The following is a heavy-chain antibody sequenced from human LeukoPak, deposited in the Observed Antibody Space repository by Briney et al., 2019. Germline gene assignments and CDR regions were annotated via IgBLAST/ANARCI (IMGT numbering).Heavy chain of an antibody. CDR3: ARDIVVVVADRLSYEGYMDV. V-gene: IGHV4-61*02. CDR1: GGSISSGSYY. J-gene: IGHJ6*03. D-gene: IGHD2-15*01. Sequence: SQTLSLTCTVSGGSISSGSYYWSWIRQPAGKGPEWIGRIYTSGSTNYNPSLKSRVTISVDTSKNQFSLKLSSVTAADTAVYYCARDIVVVVADRLSYEGYMDVWGKGTTVTVSS. CDR2: IYTSGST.